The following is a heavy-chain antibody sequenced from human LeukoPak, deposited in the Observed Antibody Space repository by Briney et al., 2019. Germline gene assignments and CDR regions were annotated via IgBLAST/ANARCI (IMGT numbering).Heavy chain of an antibody. J-gene: IGHJ6*02. CDR1: GFTSSSYS. CDR2: MNQDESEK. D-gene: IGHD3-16*01. Sequence: PGRSLRLSCAASGFTSSSYSMHWVRQAPGKGLGWVAKMNQDESEKDYVDAVKGRFTISKDNARNSLYLQMGSVRAEDTTVSYCSTYTHWVAGDVWGQGTTVTVSS. V-gene: IGHV3-7*01. CDR3: STYTHWVAGDV.